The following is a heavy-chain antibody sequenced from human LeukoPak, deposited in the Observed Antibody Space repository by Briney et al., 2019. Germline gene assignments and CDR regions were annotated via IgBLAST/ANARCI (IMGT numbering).Heavy chain of an antibody. V-gene: IGHV3-7*03. CDR2: IKQDGSEK. CDR1: GFTFSSYW. Sequence: PGGSLRLSCAASGFTFSSYWMSWVRQAPGKGLEWVANIKQDGSEKYYVDSVKGRFTISRDNSKNTVYLQMNSLRDADTAMYFCAKDGGGQLLWFGGHFDSWGQGTLVSVSS. J-gene: IGHJ4*02. CDR3: AKDGGGQLLWFGGHFDS. D-gene: IGHD3-10*01.